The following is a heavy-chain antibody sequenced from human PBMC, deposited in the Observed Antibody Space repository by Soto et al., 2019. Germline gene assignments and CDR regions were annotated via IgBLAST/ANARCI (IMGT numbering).Heavy chain of an antibody. Sequence: DVQLLESGGDLVQPGGSLRLSCTASGFILSSYAMSWVRQAPGKGLEWVSSVSAGGDMKCKSDSVKGRFTISRDNSNNALFLQMNSLRIEDTAMYYCARGDRGGSGSPASYYYSGLDVWGQGTRVTVS. V-gene: IGHV3-23*01. J-gene: IGHJ6*02. CDR2: VSAGGDMK. CDR3: ARGDRGGSGSPASYYYSGLDV. CDR1: GFILSSYA. D-gene: IGHD3-10*01.